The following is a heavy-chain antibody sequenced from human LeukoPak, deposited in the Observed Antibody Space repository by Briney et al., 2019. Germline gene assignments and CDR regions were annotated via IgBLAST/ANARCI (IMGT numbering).Heavy chain of an antibody. CDR1: GYTFTSCA. D-gene: IGHD2-15*01. CDR2: INTNTGNP. CDR3: ARGGCSGGSCYFYPYGMDV. V-gene: IGHV7-4-1*02. Sequence: ASAKVSCKASGYTFTSCAMNWVRQAPGQGLEWMGWINTNTGNPTYAQGFTGRFVFSLDTSVSTAYLQISSLKAEDTAVYYCARGGCSGGSCYFYPYGMDVWGQGTTVTVSS. J-gene: IGHJ6*02.